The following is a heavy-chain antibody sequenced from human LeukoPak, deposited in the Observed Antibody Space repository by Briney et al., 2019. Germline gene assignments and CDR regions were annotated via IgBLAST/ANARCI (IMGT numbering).Heavy chain of an antibody. Sequence: ASVKVSCKASVYSFTTYSISWVRQGPGQDLEWMGWISAYNGNTNYAQKLQGRVTMTTDTSTSTAYMELSSLRYDDTAVYYCARDMIAARPNWFDPWGQGTLVTVSS. J-gene: IGHJ5*01. V-gene: IGHV1-18*01. D-gene: IGHD6-6*01. CDR1: VYSFTTYS. CDR3: ARDMIAARPNWFDP. CDR2: ISAYNGNT.